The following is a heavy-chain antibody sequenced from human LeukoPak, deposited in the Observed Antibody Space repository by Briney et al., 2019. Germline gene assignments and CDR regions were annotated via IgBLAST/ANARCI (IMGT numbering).Heavy chain of an antibody. CDR2: IANDGSST. J-gene: IGHJ4*02. V-gene: IGHV3-74*01. CDR1: GIIFRDAW. Sequence: PGGSLRLSCVVSGIIFRDAWMHWVRQAPGKGLVWVSRIANDGSSTTYADSVKGRFTISRDNAKNTLYLQMNSLRAEDTAVYYCASGTIVGARGADNWGQGTLVTVSS. CDR3: ASGTIVGARGADN. D-gene: IGHD1-26*01.